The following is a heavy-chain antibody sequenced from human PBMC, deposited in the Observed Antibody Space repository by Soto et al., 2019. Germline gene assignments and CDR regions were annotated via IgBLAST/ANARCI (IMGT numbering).Heavy chain of an antibody. V-gene: IGHV4-59*08. CDR3: ARLTKVSGTDY. CDR2: ISYSGST. D-gene: IGHD1-1*01. CDR1: GGSISSYY. Sequence: QVQLQESGPGLVKPSETLSLTCTVSGGSISSYYWTWIRQPPGKGLEWIGYISYSGSTNYNPSLKSRVTFSVDTSNHLFSLRLSSVTAADTAVYYCARLTKVSGTDYWGQGTLVTVSS. J-gene: IGHJ4*02.